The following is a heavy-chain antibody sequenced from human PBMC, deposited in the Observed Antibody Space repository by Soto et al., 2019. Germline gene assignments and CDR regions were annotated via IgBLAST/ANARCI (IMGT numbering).Heavy chain of an antibody. CDR1: GFTFSSYG. V-gene: IGHV3-33*01. CDR3: ARDRSPFTVTTRYYFDY. D-gene: IGHD4-17*01. J-gene: IGHJ4*02. CDR2: IWYDGSNK. Sequence: GGSLRLSCAASGFTFSSYGMHWVRQAPGKGLEWVAVIWYDGSNKYYADSVKGRFTISRDNSKNTLYLQMNSLRAEDTAVYYCARDRSPFTVTTRYYFDYWGQGTLVTVSS.